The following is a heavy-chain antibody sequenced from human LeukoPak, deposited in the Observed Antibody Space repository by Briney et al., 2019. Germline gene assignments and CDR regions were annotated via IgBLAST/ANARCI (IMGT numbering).Heavy chain of an antibody. J-gene: IGHJ5*02. CDR1: GYTFLHYG. CDR3: ARIGYGVNILDR. Sequence: ASVKVSCKPSGYTFLHYGVSWGRPAPGQGLGRMGWLSLHDGATNYLQKLQGRVTMTTDTSTSTAYLELRGLTSDDTAVYYCARIGYGVNILDRWGQGTLVTVSS. V-gene: IGHV1-18*01. D-gene: IGHD4-23*01. CDR2: LSLHDGAT.